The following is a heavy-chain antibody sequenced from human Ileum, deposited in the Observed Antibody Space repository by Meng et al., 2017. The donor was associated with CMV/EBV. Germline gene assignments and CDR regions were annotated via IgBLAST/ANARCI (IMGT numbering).Heavy chain of an antibody. V-gene: IGHV1-69*05. CDR3: AREAGSYEGGGWFDP. CDR1: GGTFSSYA. CDR2: IIPIFGTA. J-gene: IGHJ5*02. Sequence: SGGTFSSYAISWVRQAPGQGLEWMGGIIPIFGTANYAQKFQGRVTITTDESTSTAYMELSSLRSEDTAVYYCAREAGSYEGGGWFDPWGQGTPVTVSS. D-gene: IGHD1-26*01.